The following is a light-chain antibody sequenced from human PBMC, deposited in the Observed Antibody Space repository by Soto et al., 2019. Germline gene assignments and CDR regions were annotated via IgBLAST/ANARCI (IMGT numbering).Light chain of an antibody. Sequence: QSVLTQPASVSGSPGQSITISCTGTSSDVGGYKHVSWYQHHPGKAPKLMIYEVTSRPSGVSDRFSGSKSGYSASLTISGLQADDEADYYCNSQSSSGIRVFGTGTKVT. V-gene: IGLV2-14*01. J-gene: IGLJ1*01. CDR3: NSQSSSGIRV. CDR1: SSDVGGYKH. CDR2: EVT.